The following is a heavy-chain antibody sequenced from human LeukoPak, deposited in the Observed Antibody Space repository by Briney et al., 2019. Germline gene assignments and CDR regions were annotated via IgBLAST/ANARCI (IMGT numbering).Heavy chain of an antibody. Sequence: PSETLSLTCTVSGGSISSSSYYWGWIRQPPGKGLEWIGSIYYSGSTYYNPSLKSRVTISVDTSKNQFSLKLSSVTAADTAVYYCAIEKDGGGSYIPSGHWGQGTLVTVSS. J-gene: IGHJ4*02. CDR1: GGSISSSSYY. V-gene: IGHV4-39*07. CDR3: AIEKDGGGSYIPSGH. D-gene: IGHD2-15*01. CDR2: IYYSGST.